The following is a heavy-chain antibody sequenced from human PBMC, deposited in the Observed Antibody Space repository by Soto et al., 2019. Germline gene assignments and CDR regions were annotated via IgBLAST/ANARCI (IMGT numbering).Heavy chain of an antibody. Sequence: PGGSLRLSCVASGFTFDYHVMHWVGQFPGKGLEWVGHINWDGYSIGYGGSVRGRFTISRDNAKNTLYLQMNSLRPEDTALYFCARSWSGSTSGRVDVWGQGTTVTVSS. CDR3: ARSWSGSTSGRVDV. V-gene: IGHV3-9*01. CDR1: GFTFDYHV. J-gene: IGHJ6*02. CDR2: INWDGYSI. D-gene: IGHD3-3*01.